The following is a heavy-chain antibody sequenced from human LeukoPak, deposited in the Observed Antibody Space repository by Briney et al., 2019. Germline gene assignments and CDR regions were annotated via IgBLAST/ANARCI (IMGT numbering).Heavy chain of an antibody. Sequence: GGSLRLSCAASGFTFDDYAMHWVRQAPGKGLEWVSGISWNSGSIGYADSVKGRFTISRDNAKNSLYLQMNSLRAEDTALYYCAKDLYSSGRPSWYFDYWGQGTLVTVSS. CDR1: GFTFDDYA. D-gene: IGHD3-22*01. V-gene: IGHV3-9*01. CDR2: ISWNSGSI. CDR3: AKDLYSSGRPSWYFDY. J-gene: IGHJ4*02.